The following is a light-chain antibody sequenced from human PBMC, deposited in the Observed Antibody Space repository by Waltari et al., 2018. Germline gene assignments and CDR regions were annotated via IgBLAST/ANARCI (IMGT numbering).Light chain of an antibody. Sequence: DIVMTQTPLSLPITPGEPASISCRSSQSLLYSNGNTYLHWYLQKPGQSPQLLIYGGSNRASGAPDRFSGSGSGTDFTLKINKVEAEDAGFYYCVQAIAFPFTFGPGTKLDIK. CDR3: VQAIAFPFT. J-gene: IGKJ3*01. CDR2: GGS. CDR1: QSLLYSNGNTY. V-gene: IGKV2-40*01.